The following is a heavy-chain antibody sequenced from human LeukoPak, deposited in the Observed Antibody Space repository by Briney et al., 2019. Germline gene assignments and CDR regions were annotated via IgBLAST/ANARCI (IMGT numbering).Heavy chain of an antibody. J-gene: IGHJ4*02. CDR3: ARDYIAYDPLDY. CDR2: ISSSSTYI. V-gene: IGHV3-21*01. Sequence: GGSLRLSCAASGFTFSSYNMNWVRQAPGKGLEWVSSISSSSTYIYSTDSVRGRFTISRDNAKNSLCLQMNSLRAEDTAVYWCARDYIAYDPLDYWGQGTLVTVSS. D-gene: IGHD3-3*01. CDR1: GFTFSSYN.